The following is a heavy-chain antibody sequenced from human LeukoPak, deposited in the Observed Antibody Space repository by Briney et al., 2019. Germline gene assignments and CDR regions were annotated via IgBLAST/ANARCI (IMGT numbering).Heavy chain of an antibody. V-gene: IGHV3-23*01. CDR3: ARDRIKSGSYYFDY. D-gene: IGHD1-26*01. Sequence: GGSLRLSCAASGFTFSSYAMSWVRQAPGKGLEWVSAISGSGVSTYYADSVKGRFTISRDNAKNSMYLQMNSLRAEDTAVYYCARDRIKSGSYYFDYWGQGTLVTVSS. CDR2: ISGSGVST. J-gene: IGHJ4*02. CDR1: GFTFSSYA.